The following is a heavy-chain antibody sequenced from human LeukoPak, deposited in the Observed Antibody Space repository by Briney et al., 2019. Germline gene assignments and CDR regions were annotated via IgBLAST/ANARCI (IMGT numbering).Heavy chain of an antibody. D-gene: IGHD3-3*01. Sequence: GASVKVSCKASRYTFTSYGISWVRQAPGQGLEWMGWISAYNGNTNYAQKLQGRVIMTTDTSTSTAYMELSRLRSDDTAVYYCARGGYDFVYYYYGMDVWGQGTTVTVSS. V-gene: IGHV1-18*01. J-gene: IGHJ6*02. CDR1: RYTFTSYG. CDR3: ARGGYDFVYYYYGMDV. CDR2: ISAYNGNT.